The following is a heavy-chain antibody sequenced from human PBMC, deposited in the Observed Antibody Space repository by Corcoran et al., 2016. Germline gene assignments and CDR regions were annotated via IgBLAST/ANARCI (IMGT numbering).Heavy chain of an antibody. CDR2: IKGGENEK. CDR3: GRGSCNYY. CDR1: GFAFDTYW. Sequence: EVQLVESGGGLVQPGGSLRLSCAASGFAFDTYWMNWVSQAPGKGLEWVANIKGGENEKHDVDSVKGRFTISRDNGKNLVYLQMNSRRDEDTAVYYCGRGSCNYYWGHGTLVTGSS. J-gene: IGHJ4*01. D-gene: IGHD6-13*01. V-gene: IGHV3-7*01.